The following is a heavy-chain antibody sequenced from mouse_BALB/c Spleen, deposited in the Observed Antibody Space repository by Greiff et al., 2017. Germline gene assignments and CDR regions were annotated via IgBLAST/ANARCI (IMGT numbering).Heavy chain of an antibody. J-gene: IGHJ2*01. CDR3: TRPLRGSSYLYYFDY. D-gene: IGHD1-1*01. CDR2: IRLKSNNYAT. CDR1: GFTFSNYW. V-gene: IGHV6-6*02. Sequence: EVKLVESGGGLVKPGGSLKLSCAASGFTFSNYWMNWVRQSPEKGLEWVAEIRLKSNNYATHYAESVKGRFTISRDDSKSSVYLQMNNLRAEDTGIYYCTRPLRGSSYLYYFDYWGQGTTLTVSS.